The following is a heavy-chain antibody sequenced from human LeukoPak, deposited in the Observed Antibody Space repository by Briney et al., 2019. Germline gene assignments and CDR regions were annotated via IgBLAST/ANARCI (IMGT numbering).Heavy chain of an antibody. Sequence: GGSLRLSCAGSGFTFSSYAMHWVRQAPGKGLEWVSAIGTGGGTYYADSVKGRFTISRDNAKNSLYLQMNSPRAEDMAVYYCARSMGYSGYDCCASFDYWGQGTLVTVSS. J-gene: IGHJ4*02. V-gene: IGHV3-13*01. D-gene: IGHD5-12*01. CDR2: IGTGGGT. CDR3: ARSMGYSGYDCCASFDY. CDR1: GFTFSSYA.